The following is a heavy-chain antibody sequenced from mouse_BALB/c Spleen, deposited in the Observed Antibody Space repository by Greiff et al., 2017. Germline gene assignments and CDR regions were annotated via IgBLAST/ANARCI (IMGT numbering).Heavy chain of an antibody. V-gene: IGHV5-12-1*01. CDR3: ARTTLTRGYFDY. J-gene: IGHJ2*01. CDR2: ISSGGGST. CDR1: GFAFSSYD. Sequence: DVMLVESGGGLVKPGGSLKLSCAASGFAFSSYDMSWVRQTPEKRLEWVAYISSGGGSTYYPDTVKGRFTISRDNAKNTLYLQMSSLKSEDTAMYYCARTTLTRGYFDYWGQGTTLTVSS. D-gene: IGHD2-2*01.